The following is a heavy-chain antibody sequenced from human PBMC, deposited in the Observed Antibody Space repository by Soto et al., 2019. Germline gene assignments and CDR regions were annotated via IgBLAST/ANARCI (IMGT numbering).Heavy chain of an antibody. J-gene: IGHJ4*02. V-gene: IGHV4-31*03. D-gene: IGHD3-10*01. CDR3: ARVPLGSMAAYFFDD. CDR1: GGSITSVSYY. Sequence: QVQLQESGPGLVKTSQTLSLTCTVSGGSITSVSYYWSWIRQHPGKGLEWIGYIHSSGSTYYNPSLKSRMTMSRDTSKNQFSLKLSSATAADTAVYYCARVPLGSMAAYFFDDWGQGTLVTVSS. CDR2: IHSSGST.